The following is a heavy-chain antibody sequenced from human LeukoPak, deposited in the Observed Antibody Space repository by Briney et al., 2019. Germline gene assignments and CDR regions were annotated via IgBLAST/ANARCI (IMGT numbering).Heavy chain of an antibody. Sequence: SETLSLTCTVSGGSISSSSYYWSWIRQPPGKGLEWIGYIYYSGSTNYNPSLKSRVTISVDTSKNQFSLKLSSVTAADTAVYYCASGSGASEFDYWGQGTLVTVSS. J-gene: IGHJ4*02. CDR1: GGSISSSSYY. V-gene: IGHV4-61*01. CDR3: ASGSGASEFDY. CDR2: IYYSGST.